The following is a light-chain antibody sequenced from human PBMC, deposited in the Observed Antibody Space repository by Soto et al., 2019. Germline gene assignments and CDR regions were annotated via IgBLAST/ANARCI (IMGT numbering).Light chain of an antibody. V-gene: IGKV2-28*01. CDR1: QSLLHSNGYNY. J-gene: IGKJ2*01. CDR2: LGS. CDR3: MQALQTPPT. Sequence: DIVMTQSPLSLPVTPGEPASISCRSSQSLLHSNGYNYLDWYLQKPGQSPQLLIYLGSNRASGVPERFSGSGSGTDFTMNISRVEAEDVGVYYCMQALQTPPTFGQGTKLEIK.